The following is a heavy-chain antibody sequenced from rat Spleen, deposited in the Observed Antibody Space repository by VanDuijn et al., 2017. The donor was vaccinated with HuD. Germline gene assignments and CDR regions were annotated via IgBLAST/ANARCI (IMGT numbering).Heavy chain of an antibody. CDR1: GFTFSDYY. CDR2: ITNTGGST. Sequence: EVQLVESGGGLVQPGRSMKLSCAASGFTFSDYYMAWVRQAPTKGLEWVASITNTGGSTYYPDSVKGRFTISRDNAKSTLYLQMNSLRSEDTATYYCARNYGGYSVAFDYWGQGVMVTVSS. CDR3: ARNYGGYSVAFDY. J-gene: IGHJ2*01. D-gene: IGHD1-11*01. V-gene: IGHV5-22*01.